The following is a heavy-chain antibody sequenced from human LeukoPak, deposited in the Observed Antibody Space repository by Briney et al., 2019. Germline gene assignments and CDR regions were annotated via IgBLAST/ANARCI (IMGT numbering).Heavy chain of an antibody. Sequence: GGSLRLSCAASGFTFSNYWMHWVRQVPGKGLVWVSRVNGDGSATNYADSVKGRFTISRDNAKNTLYLQMNSLRPEDTAVYYCARNHYGSVDYWGQGTLVIVSS. CDR3: ARNHYGSVDY. V-gene: IGHV3-74*01. J-gene: IGHJ4*02. D-gene: IGHD3-10*01. CDR1: GFTFSNYW. CDR2: VNGDGSAT.